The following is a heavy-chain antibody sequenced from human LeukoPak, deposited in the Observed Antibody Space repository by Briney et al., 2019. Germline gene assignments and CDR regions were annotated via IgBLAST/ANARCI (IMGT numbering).Heavy chain of an antibody. V-gene: IGHV3-53*01. D-gene: IGHD2-15*01. J-gene: IGHJ4*02. CDR3: ARARASGRSGFAY. CDR2: TYTGGNS. Sequence: PGGSLRLSCAASGFTVSSIRMVWVRQAPGKGLEWVSVTYTGGNSYYADSVKGRFIISRDISKNTLYLQMNSLRAEDSALYYCARARASGRSGFAYWGQGTLVTVSS. CDR1: GFTVSSIR.